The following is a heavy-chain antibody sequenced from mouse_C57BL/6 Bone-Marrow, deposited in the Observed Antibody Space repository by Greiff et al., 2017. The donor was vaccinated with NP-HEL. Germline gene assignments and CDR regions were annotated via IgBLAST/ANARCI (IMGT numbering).Heavy chain of an antibody. CDR1: GFSLSTSGMG. D-gene: IGHD4-1*01. CDR3: ARRALTGGGNYAMDY. J-gene: IGHJ4*01. Sequence: QVTLKESGPGILQSSQTLSLTCSFSGFSLSTSGMGVSWIRQPSGKGLEWLAHIYWDDDKRYNPSLKSRLTISKDTSRNQVFLKITSVDTADTATYYCARRALTGGGNYAMDYWGQGTSVTVSS. CDR2: IYWDDDK. V-gene: IGHV8-12*01.